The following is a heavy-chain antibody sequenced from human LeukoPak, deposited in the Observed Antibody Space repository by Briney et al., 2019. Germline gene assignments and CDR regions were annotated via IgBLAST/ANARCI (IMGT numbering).Heavy chain of an antibody. CDR3: ARAPRNSSTMLDY. V-gene: IGHV1-46*01. Sequence: ASVKVSCKASGYTLTSYWIQRVRQAPGQGLEWMGLINPDGGSTAYAHRFQGRVTMTRDTSTSTVYMDFSSLRSEDTALYYCARAPRNSSTMLDYWGQGTLVTVSS. J-gene: IGHJ4*02. D-gene: IGHD6-13*01. CDR2: INPDGGST. CDR1: GYTLTSYW.